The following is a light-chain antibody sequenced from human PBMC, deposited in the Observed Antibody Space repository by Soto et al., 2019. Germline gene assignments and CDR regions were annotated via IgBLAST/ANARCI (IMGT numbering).Light chain of an antibody. CDR1: QSISSY. V-gene: IGKV1-39*01. CDR2: AAS. Sequence: DIQMTQSPSSLSASVGDRVTITCRASQSISSYLNWYQQKPGKAPKLLIYAASSLQSGVPSRFNGSGSGTDFTLTISSLQPEDFATYYCPQSYSTPLTFGGGTKVEIK. J-gene: IGKJ4*01. CDR3: PQSYSTPLT.